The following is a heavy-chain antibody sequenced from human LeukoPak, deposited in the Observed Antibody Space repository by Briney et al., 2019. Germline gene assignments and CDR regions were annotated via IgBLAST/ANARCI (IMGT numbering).Heavy chain of an antibody. J-gene: IGHJ4*02. V-gene: IGHV3-23*01. D-gene: IGHD3-22*01. CDR3: AKMLREYYYDSGGYYTSLYYFDY. Sequence: GGSLRLSCAASGFTFSSYAMSWVRQAPGKGLEWVSGISDRGGSTYYTDSVKGRFAISRDNSKNTLYLQMNSLRAEDTAVYYCAKMLREYYYDSGGYYTSLYYFDYWGQGTLVTVSS. CDR2: ISDRGGST. CDR1: GFTFSSYA.